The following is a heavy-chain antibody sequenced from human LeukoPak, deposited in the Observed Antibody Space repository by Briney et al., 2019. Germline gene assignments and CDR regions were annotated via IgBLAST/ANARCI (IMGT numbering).Heavy chain of an antibody. J-gene: IGHJ3*02. CDR2: IIPILGIA. D-gene: IGHD4-17*01. V-gene: IGHV1-69*04. Sequence: SVKVSCKASGGTFSSYAISWVRQAPGQGLEWMGRIIPILGIANYAQKFQGRVTITADKSTSTAYMELSSLRSEDTAVYYCARDLATVNHDAFDIWGQGTMVTVSS. CDR1: GGTFSSYA. CDR3: ARDLATVNHDAFDI.